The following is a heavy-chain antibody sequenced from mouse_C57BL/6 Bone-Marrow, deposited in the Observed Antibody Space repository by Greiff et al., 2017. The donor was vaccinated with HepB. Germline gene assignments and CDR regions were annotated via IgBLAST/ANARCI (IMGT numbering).Heavy chain of an antibody. Sequence: VQLQQSGPELVKPGASVKISCKASGYTFTDYYMNWVKQSHGKSLEWIGDINPNNGGTSYNQKFKGKATLTVDKSSSTAYMELRSLTSEDSAVYYCARLYGSTVVAPFDYWGQGTTLTVSS. CDR1: GYTFTDYY. D-gene: IGHD1-1*01. V-gene: IGHV1-26*01. J-gene: IGHJ2*01. CDR2: INPNNGGT. CDR3: ARLYGSTVVAPFDY.